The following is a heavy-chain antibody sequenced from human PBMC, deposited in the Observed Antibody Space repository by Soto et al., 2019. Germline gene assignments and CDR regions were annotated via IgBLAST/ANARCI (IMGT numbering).Heavy chain of an antibody. J-gene: IGHJ3*02. CDR1: GYTFTSYG. D-gene: IGHD2-21*01. Sequence: QVQLVQSGADVKKPGASVKVSCKVFGYTFTSYGIGWVRQAPGQGLEWVGWISTYNGNTKYAEKLQGRVTMTTDTSTSTAYMELRSLRSDDTAVYYCARGYCGGDGYYSGVNAFDIWGQGTMVTVSS. V-gene: IGHV1-18*04. CDR3: ARGYCGGDGYYSGVNAFDI. CDR2: ISTYNGNT.